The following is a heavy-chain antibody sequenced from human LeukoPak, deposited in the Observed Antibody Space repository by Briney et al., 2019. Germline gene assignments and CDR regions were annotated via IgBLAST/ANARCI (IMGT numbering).Heavy chain of an antibody. CDR1: GGSISSGSYY. J-gene: IGHJ4*02. V-gene: IGHV4-61*01. CDR3: ARRSGSGSHMAG. Sequence: PSETLSLTCTVSGGSISSGSYYWSWIRQPPGKGLEWIGYIYYSGSTNYNPSLKSRVTISVDTSKNQFSLKLSSVTAADTAVYYCARRSGSGSHMAGWGQGTLVTVSS. CDR2: IYYSGST. D-gene: IGHD2-21*01.